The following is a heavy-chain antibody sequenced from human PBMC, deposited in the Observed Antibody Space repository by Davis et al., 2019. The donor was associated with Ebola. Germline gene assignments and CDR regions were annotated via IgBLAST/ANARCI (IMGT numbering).Heavy chain of an antibody. Sequence: GGSLRLSCAASGFTFSNYDMNWVRQAPGKGLEWISHISSSSNYIKYADLVKGRFIISRDNAKNTLSLQMIDLRSEDTACYYCTRDLYGSGGDYFDPWGQGTLVTVSS. J-gene: IGHJ5*02. CDR2: ISSSSNYI. V-gene: IGHV3-21*06. CDR3: TRDLYGSGGDYFDP. CDR1: GFTFSNYD. D-gene: IGHD3-10*01.